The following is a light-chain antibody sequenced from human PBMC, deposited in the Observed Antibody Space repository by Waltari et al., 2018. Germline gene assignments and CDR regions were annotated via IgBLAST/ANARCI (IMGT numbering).Light chain of an antibody. V-gene: IGKV3-20*01. CDR1: QGVGKY. J-gene: IGKJ1*01. CDR2: QTS. Sequence: EIVLTQSPGTLSLSPGERATLSCRASQGVGKYLAWYQQRPGQAHRLLLYQTSIRATGIPDRFSGSGYGTDFSLTISRLEPEDFAVYYCQKYDFLPATFGQGTTVEIK. CDR3: QKYDFLPAT.